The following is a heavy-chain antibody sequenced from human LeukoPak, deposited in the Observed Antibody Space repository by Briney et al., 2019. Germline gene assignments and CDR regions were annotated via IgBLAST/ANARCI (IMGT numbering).Heavy chain of an antibody. CDR1: GFTFSSYG. V-gene: IGHV3-30*18. J-gene: IGHJ4*02. D-gene: IGHD3-22*01. CDR3: AKLGYYYDSSGWREGVDY. CDR2: ISYDGSNK. Sequence: GRSLRLSCAASGFTFSSYGMHWVRQAPGKGLEWVAVISYDGSNKYYADSVKGRFTISRDNSKNTLYLQMNSLRAEDTAVYYCAKLGYYYDSSGWREGVDYWGQGTLVTVS.